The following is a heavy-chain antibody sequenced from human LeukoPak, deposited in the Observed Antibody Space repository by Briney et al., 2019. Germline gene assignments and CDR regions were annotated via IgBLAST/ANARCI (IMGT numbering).Heavy chain of an antibody. CDR2: ISSSSSTI. Sequence: GGSLRLSCAASGFTFSSYSMNWVRQAPGKGLEWVSYISSSSSTIYYADSVKGRFTISRDNAKNSLYLQMNSLRAEDTAVYYCARDPRGIQLWPNSYGMDVWGQGTTVTVSS. CDR1: GFTFSSYS. J-gene: IGHJ6*02. V-gene: IGHV3-48*01. D-gene: IGHD5-18*01. CDR3: ARDPRGIQLWPNSYGMDV.